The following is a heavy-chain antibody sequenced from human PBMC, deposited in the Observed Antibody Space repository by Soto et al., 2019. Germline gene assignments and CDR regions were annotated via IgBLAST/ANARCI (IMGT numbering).Heavy chain of an antibody. V-gene: IGHV3-21*02. CDR2: ISSSSGDI. CDR1: GFDFSSYS. J-gene: IGHJ4*02. CDR3: ARGYCSDSRCYSEGSNIGDY. Sequence: EVQLVESGEGLVKPGGSLRLSCAASGFDFSSYSMNWVRQAPGKGLEWVASISSSSGDIFYADSLKGRFTISRDNAKTSLYLHMNNLRAEDSAVYYCARGYCSDSRCYSEGSNIGDYWGQGTLVTVSS. D-gene: IGHD2-15*01.